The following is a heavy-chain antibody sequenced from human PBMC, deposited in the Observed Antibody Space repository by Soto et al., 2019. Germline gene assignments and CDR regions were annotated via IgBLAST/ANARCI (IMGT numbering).Heavy chain of an antibody. V-gene: IGHV4-39*01. J-gene: IGHJ4*02. CDR2: IYYSGST. D-gene: IGHD2-8*02. Sequence: SETLSLTCTVSGGSIRSSSYDWGWIRQPPGKGLEWIGSIYYSGSTYYNPSLKSRVTISVDTSKNQFSLKLSSVTAADTAVYYCARHVESWVLVHPYYFDYWGQGTLVTVS. CDR1: GGSIRSSSYD. CDR3: ARHVESWVLVHPYYFDY.